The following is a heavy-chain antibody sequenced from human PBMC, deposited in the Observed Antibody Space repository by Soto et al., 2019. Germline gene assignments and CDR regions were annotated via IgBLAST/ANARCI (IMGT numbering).Heavy chain of an antibody. CDR3: AKAGYSGSYWGEGGMDV. Sequence: PGGSLRLSCAASGFTFSSYAMSWVRQAPWKGLEWVSAISGSGGSTYYADSVKGRFTISRDNSKNTLYLQMNSLRAEDTAVYYCAKAGYSGSYWGEGGMDVWGQGTTVTVSS. CDR2: ISGSGGST. J-gene: IGHJ6*02. D-gene: IGHD1-26*01. V-gene: IGHV3-23*01. CDR1: GFTFSSYA.